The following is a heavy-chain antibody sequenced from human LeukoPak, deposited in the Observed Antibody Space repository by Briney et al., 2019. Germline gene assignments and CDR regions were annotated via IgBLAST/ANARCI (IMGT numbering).Heavy chain of an antibody. CDR2: ISGSGSIT. D-gene: IGHD3-10*01. CDR3: AEGSSYYGSGSHFDY. CDR1: GFTFSSYA. Sequence: PGGSLRLSCAASGFTFSSYAMNWVRQAPGKGLEWVSAISGSGSITYYADSVKGRFTISRDNSKNTLYLQMNSLRAEDTAVYYCAEGSSYYGSGSHFDYWGQGTLVTVSS. J-gene: IGHJ4*02. V-gene: IGHV3-23*01.